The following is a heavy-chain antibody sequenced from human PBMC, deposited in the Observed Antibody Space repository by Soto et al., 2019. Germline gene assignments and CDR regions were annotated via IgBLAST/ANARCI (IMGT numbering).Heavy chain of an antibody. CDR3: AKERFVYDFGIVPAATLIGLAV. V-gene: IGHV3-23*01. CDR1: GFTFDSYA. Sequence: EVQLSGSGGGLTQRGGSLRLSCVASGFTFDSYAMNWIRQGPGKGLEWVSVISGGGTSTYYAGSVKGRFTVSRDNSKNTMYLQMNSPSAEDTGVYYCAKERFVYDFGIVPAATLIGLAVWGQGTTVTVSS. J-gene: IGHJ6*02. D-gene: IGHD2-2*01. CDR2: ISGGGTST.